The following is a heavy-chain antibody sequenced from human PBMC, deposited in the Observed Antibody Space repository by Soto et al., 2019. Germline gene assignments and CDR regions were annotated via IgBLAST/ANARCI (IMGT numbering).Heavy chain of an antibody. CDR1: GGSISSGSYH. CDR2: IYYSGSS. CDR3: ARVEGSSYYFRHDC. V-gene: IGHV4-31*01. Sequence: SETLSLTCTVSGGSISSGSYHWSWIRQHPGKGLEWIGNIYYSGSSYYNPSLKSPATISIDTSKDQFSLRLGSVTAADTAVYYCARVEGSSYYFRHDCWGRGTLVTVSS. J-gene: IGHJ4*02. D-gene: IGHD1-26*01.